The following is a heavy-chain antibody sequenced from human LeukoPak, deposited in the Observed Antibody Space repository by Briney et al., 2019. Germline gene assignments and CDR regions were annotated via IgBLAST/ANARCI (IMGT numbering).Heavy chain of an antibody. CDR1: GFTFSSYG. CDR3: ARGTTGRTGGVDC. D-gene: IGHD1-1*01. CDR2: IWYDGSNK. V-gene: IGHV3-33*01. Sequence: PGRSLRLSCAASGFTFSSYGMHWVRQAPGKGLEWVAVIWYDGSNKYYADSVKGRFTISRDNSKNTLYLQMNSLRAEDTAVYYCARGTTGRTGGVDCWGQGTLVSVSS. J-gene: IGHJ4*02.